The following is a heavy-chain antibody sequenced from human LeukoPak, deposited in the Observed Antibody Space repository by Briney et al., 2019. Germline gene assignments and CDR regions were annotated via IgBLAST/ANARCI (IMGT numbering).Heavy chain of an antibody. CDR2: ISSSGSTI. CDR1: GFTFSDYY. CDR3: ARRMTTEYYYGMDV. Sequence: GGSLRLSCAASGFTFSDYYMSWIRQAPGKGLEWVSYISSSGSTICYADSVKGRFTISRDNAKSSLYLQMNSLRAEDTAVYYCARRMTTEYYYGMDVWGQGTTVTVSS. D-gene: IGHD4-17*01. J-gene: IGHJ6*02. V-gene: IGHV3-11*01.